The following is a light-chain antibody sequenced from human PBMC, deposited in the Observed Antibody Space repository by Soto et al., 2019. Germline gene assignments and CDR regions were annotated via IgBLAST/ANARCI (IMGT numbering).Light chain of an antibody. CDR1: QSVTTY. CDR3: QQYNSWPPSYT. J-gene: IGKJ2*01. CDR2: GAS. Sequence: EIVMTQSPATQSVSLGDRATLSCRASQSVTTYLAWYQQKPGQAPRLLIYGASTRATGIPARFSGSGSETDFTLTISSLQSEDFAFYYCQQYNSWPPSYTFGQGTKLEIK. V-gene: IGKV3-15*01.